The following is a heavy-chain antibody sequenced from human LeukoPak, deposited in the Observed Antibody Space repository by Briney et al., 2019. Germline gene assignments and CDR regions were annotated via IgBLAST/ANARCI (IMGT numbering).Heavy chain of an antibody. CDR3: ARHTAIVGATEGGREFDH. CDR1: GFTVSSNY. D-gene: IGHD1-26*01. J-gene: IGHJ4*02. CDR2: IYSGGST. V-gene: IGHV3-66*02. Sequence: GGSLRLSCAASGFTVSSNYMSWVRQAPGKGLEWVSVIYSGGSTYYADSVKGRFTISRDNSKNPLYLQITNLRAEDPAVYYCARHTAIVGATEGGREFDHWGQGTLVPVSS.